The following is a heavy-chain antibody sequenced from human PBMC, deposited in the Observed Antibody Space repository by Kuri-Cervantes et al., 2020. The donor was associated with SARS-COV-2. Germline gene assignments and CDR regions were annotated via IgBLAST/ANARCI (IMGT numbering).Heavy chain of an antibody. J-gene: IGHJ4*02. Sequence: GGSLRLSCLTSGFVFDFYEMNWVRQAPGKGLEWLAYISPTASTIYYADSVTGRFTISRDNAQNAVYLHMKSLRADDTAVYYCARVDPPLIDSSGLTGIDYWGQGTLVTVSS. CDR2: ISPTASTI. CDR1: GFVFDFYE. V-gene: IGHV3-48*03. D-gene: IGHD6-19*01. CDR3: ARVDPPLIDSSGLTGIDY.